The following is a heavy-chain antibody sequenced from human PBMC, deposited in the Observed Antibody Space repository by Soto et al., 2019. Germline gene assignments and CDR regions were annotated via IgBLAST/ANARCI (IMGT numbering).Heavy chain of an antibody. Sequence: GGSLRLSCAASGFTFSSYAMHWVRQPPGKGLEWVAVISYDGSNKYYADSVKGRFTISRDNSKNTLYLQMNSLRAEDTAVYYCAKENYDFWSGLYYYGMDVWGQGTTVTVS. CDR1: GFTFSSYA. D-gene: IGHD3-3*01. J-gene: IGHJ6*02. V-gene: IGHV3-30*18. CDR3: AKENYDFWSGLYYYGMDV. CDR2: ISYDGSNK.